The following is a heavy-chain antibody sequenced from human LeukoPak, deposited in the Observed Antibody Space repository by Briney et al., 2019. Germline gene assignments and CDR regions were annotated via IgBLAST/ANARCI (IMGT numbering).Heavy chain of an antibody. CDR3: VGASVVIIFAFDI. D-gene: IGHD3-3*01. CDR2: IYTSGST. CDR1: GGSISSYY. V-gene: IGHV4-4*07. J-gene: IGHJ3*02. Sequence: SETRSLTCTVSGGSISSYYWSWIRQPAGKGLEWIGRIYTSGSTNYNPSLKSRVTMSVDTSKNQFSLKLSSVTAADTAVYYCVGASVVIIFAFDIWGQGTMVTVSS.